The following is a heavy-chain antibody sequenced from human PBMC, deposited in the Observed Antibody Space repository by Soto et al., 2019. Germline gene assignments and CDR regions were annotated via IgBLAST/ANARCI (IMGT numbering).Heavy chain of an antibody. CDR1: GVSISSYY. CDR2: IYYSGST. D-gene: IGHD3-3*01. J-gene: IGHJ3*02. CDR3: ARGYYDFWSGYYDAFDI. Sequence: SETLSLTCTVSGVSISSYYWSWIRQPPGKGLEWIGYIYYSGSTNYNPSLKSRVTISVDTSKNQFSLKLSSVTAADTAVYYCARGYYDFWSGYYDAFDIWGQGTMVTVSS. V-gene: IGHV4-59*01.